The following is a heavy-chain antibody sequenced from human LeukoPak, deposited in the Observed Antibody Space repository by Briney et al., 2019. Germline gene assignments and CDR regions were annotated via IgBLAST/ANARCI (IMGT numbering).Heavy chain of an antibody. Sequence: ASVKVSCKASGYTFTSYDINWVRQATGQGLEWMGWMNPNSGNTGYAQKFQGRVTMTRNTSISTAYMGLSSLRSEDTAVYYCARSAYNYGYVYFDHWGQGTLVIVSS. V-gene: IGHV1-8*01. D-gene: IGHD5-18*01. CDR1: GYTFTSYD. CDR2: MNPNSGNT. CDR3: ARSAYNYGYVYFDH. J-gene: IGHJ4*02.